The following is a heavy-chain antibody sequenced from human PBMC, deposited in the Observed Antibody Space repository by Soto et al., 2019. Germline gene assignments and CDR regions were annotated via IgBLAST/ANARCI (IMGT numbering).Heavy chain of an antibody. J-gene: IGHJ4*02. D-gene: IGHD2-2*03. CDR2: IYHIGRT. CDR1: GDSISSSGNY. Sequence: ASETLSLTCSVSGDSISSSGNYWAWIRQPPGKGLDWIGYIYHIGRTYYNPSLESRLHISVDTSRNQFSLRLSSVTAADTAVYCSARTGRLGSRFDVWGQGTLVTVSS. V-gene: IGHV4-30-4*01. CDR3: ARTGRLGSRFDV.